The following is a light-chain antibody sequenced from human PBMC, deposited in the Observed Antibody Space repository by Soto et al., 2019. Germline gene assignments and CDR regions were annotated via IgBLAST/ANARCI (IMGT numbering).Light chain of an antibody. CDR1: QSISSY. V-gene: IGKV1-39*01. Sequence: DIQMTQSPSSLSASVGVRVTITCRASQSISSYLNWYQQKPGKAPKLLIYAASSLQSGVPSRFSGSGSGTDFTLTISSLQHEDFATYYCQQSYSTPRTFGQGTKVEIK. CDR3: QQSYSTPRT. CDR2: AAS. J-gene: IGKJ1*01.